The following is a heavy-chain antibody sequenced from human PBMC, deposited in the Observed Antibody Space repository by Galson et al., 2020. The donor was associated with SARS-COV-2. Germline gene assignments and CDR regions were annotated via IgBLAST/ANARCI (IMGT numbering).Heavy chain of an antibody. J-gene: IGHJ2*01. CDR1: GFTFSDYT. CDR3: ARDLGPAPMSKGYFDL. D-gene: IGHD7-27*01. Sequence: GESLKISCAASGFTFSDYTMIWVRQAPGKGLEWVSSIFGSGSHRYYADSVKGRFTISRDSAKSSLYLQMNSLGADDTAVYYCARDLGPAPMSKGYFDLWGRGARVTVSS. V-gene: IGHV3-21*01. CDR2: IFGSGSHR.